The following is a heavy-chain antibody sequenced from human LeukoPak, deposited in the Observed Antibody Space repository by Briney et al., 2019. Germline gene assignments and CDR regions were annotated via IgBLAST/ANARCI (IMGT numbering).Heavy chain of an antibody. CDR3: AELGVTMIGGV. CDR1: GFTFSSYE. J-gene: IGHJ6*04. CDR2: ISSSGSTI. D-gene: IGHD3-10*02. Sequence: GGSLRLSCAASGFTFSSYEMNWVRQAPGKGLEWVSYISSSGSTIYYADSVKGRFTISRDNAKNSLYLQMNSLRAEDTAVYYCAELGVTMIGGVWGKGTTVTVSS. V-gene: IGHV3-48*03.